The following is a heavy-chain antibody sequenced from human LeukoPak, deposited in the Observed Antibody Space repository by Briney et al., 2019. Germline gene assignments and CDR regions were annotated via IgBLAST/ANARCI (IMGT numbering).Heavy chain of an antibody. CDR2: INGSCTTT. V-gene: IGHV3-23*01. CDR3: ASMGAPIYGSYYFEY. J-gene: IGHJ4*02. CDR1: EFTFINYA. Sequence: PGGSLRLSCAGSEFTFINYAMSWVRQAPGKGLEWVSTINGSCTTTYYADSVKGRFTISRDTSKNTMYMQMNSLRAEDTAVYYCASMGAPIYGSYYFEYWGQGALVTVSS. D-gene: IGHD3-10*01.